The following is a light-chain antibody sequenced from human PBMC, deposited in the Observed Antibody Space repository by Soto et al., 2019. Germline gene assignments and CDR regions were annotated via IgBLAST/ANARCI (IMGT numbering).Light chain of an antibody. CDR2: DAS. Sequence: EIVLTQSPAPLSLSPGERATPPFRASQSVSSYVAWYQQKPGQAPRLLIYDASNRATGIPARFSGSGSGTDFTLTISSLEPEDFAVYYCQQRSNWPPITFGQGTRLEIK. V-gene: IGKV3-11*01. CDR3: QQRSNWPPIT. CDR1: QSVSSY. J-gene: IGKJ5*01.